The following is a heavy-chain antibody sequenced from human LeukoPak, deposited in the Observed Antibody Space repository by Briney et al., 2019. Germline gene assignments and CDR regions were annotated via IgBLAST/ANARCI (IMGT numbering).Heavy chain of an antibody. D-gene: IGHD3-10*01. CDR2: ITNDGSST. CDR1: GLTFSSHW. J-gene: IGHJ3*02. Sequence: GGSLRLSCAASGLTFSSHWMHWVRQAPGKGLVWVSRITNDGSSTTYADSVKGRFTISRDNSKNTLYLQMNSLRAEDTAVYYCAKERSYYGSGYDAFDIWGQGTKVTVSS. V-gene: IGHV3-74*01. CDR3: AKERSYYGSGYDAFDI.